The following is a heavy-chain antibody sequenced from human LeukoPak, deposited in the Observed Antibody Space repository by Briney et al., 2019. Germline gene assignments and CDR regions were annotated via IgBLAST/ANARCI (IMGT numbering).Heavy chain of an antibody. V-gene: IGHV4-39*01. CDR1: GGSISSSIYY. J-gene: IGHJ4*02. D-gene: IGHD3-10*01. Sequence: PSETLSLTCTVSGGSISSSIYYWGWIRQPPRKGLDWIGSIYYSGSTYYNPSLKSRVTISVDTSKNQFSLKLSSVTAADTAVYYCARQFAGSTASGYFDYWGQGTLVTVSS. CDR2: IYYSGST. CDR3: ARQFAGSTASGYFDY.